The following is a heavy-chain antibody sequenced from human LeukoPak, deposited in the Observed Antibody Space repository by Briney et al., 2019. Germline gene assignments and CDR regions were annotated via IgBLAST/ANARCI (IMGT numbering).Heavy chain of an antibody. D-gene: IGHD3-3*01. Sequence: KPSGTLSLTCAVSGGSVSSTNWWTWFRQPPGKGLEWIWEVHLDGRTNYNPSLTGRLTMSVDLYENHISLKLTSVTAADTAVYYCAREGGFYRPLDYSGQGTLVTVSS. CDR3: AREGGFYRPLDY. J-gene: IGHJ4*02. CDR2: VHLDGRT. V-gene: IGHV4-4*02. CDR1: GGSVSSTNW.